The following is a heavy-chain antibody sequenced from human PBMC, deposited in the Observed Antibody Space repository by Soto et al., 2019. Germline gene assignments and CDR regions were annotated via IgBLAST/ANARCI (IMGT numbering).Heavy chain of an antibody. J-gene: IGHJ4*02. CDR1: GFTFSSYG. D-gene: IGHD2-21*02. CDR2: ISYDGSNK. CDR3: AKDHIVVVTAIPGFDY. Sequence: QVQLVESGGGVGQPGRSLRLSCAASGFTFSSYGMHWVRQAPGKGLEWVAVISYDGSNKYYADSVKGRFTISRDNSKNTLYLQMNSLRAEDTAVYYCAKDHIVVVTAIPGFDYWGQGTLVTVSS. V-gene: IGHV3-30*18.